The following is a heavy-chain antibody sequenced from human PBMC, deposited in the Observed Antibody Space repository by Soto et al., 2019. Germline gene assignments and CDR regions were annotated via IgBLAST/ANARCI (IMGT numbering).Heavy chain of an antibody. CDR3: ARGPGYYYYYMDV. J-gene: IGHJ6*03. CDR2: IIPILGIA. Sequence: QVQLVQSGAEVKKPGSSVKVSCKASGGTFSSYTISWVRQAPGQGLEWMGRIIPILGIANYAQKFQDRVTITADKSTSTAYMEMSSLRSEDTAVYYCARGPGYYYYYMDVWGKGTTVTVSS. CDR1: GGTFSSYT. V-gene: IGHV1-69*02.